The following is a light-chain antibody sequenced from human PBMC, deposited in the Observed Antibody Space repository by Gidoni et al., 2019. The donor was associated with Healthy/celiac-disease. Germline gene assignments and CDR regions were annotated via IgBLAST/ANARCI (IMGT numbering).Light chain of an antibody. CDR1: QGISSY. CDR2: AAS. V-gene: IGKV1-9*01. Sequence: DIQLTQSPSFLSASVGDRVTITCRASQGISSYLAWYQQKPGKAPKLLIYAASTLQSGVPSRFSGSGSGTEFTITISSLQPEDFATYYCQQLNSYPPWTFXQXTKVEIK. J-gene: IGKJ1*01. CDR3: QQLNSYPPWT.